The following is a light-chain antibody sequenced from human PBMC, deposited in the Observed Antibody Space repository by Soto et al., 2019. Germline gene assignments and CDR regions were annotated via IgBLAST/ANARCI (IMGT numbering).Light chain of an antibody. CDR3: AAWDDSLNGLV. J-gene: IGLJ2*01. Sequence: QSVLTQPPSASGTPGQRVTISCSGSSSNIGSNTVNWYQQLPGTAPQLLIYSNNQRPSGVPDRVSGSKSGTSTSLAISGLQSEDEADDYCAAWDDSLNGLVFGGGTKLTVL. CDR1: SSNIGSNT. CDR2: SNN. V-gene: IGLV1-44*01.